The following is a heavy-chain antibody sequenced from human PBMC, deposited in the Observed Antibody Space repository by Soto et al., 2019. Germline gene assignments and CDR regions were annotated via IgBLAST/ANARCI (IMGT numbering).Heavy chain of an antibody. CDR3: ARGRYGDY. Sequence: QVHLVQSGAEVKKPGASVKVSCKGSGYAFTTYGITWVRQAPGQGLEWMGWISAHNGNTNYAQKLQGRVTVTRDTSTSTAYMELTSLRSDGAAVYYCARGRYGDYWGQGALVTFSS. V-gene: IGHV1-18*01. CDR1: GYAFTTYG. D-gene: IGHD1-1*01. J-gene: IGHJ4*02. CDR2: ISAHNGNT.